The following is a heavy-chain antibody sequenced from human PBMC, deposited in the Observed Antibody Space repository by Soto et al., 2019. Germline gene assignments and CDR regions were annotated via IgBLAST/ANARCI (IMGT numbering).Heavy chain of an antibody. CDR3: ACFPRSYSSSWYYFDY. D-gene: IGHD6-13*01. Sequence: PSETLSLTCTVSGGSISSGGYYWSWIRQHPGKGLEWIGYIYYSGSTYYNPSLKSRVTISVDTSKNQFSLKLSSVTAADTAVYYCACFPRSYSSSWYYFDYWGQGTLVTVSS. CDR1: GGSISSGGYY. CDR2: IYYSGST. V-gene: IGHV4-31*03. J-gene: IGHJ4*02.